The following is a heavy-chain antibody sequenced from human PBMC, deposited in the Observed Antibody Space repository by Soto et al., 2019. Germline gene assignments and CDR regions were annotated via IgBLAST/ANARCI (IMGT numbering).Heavy chain of an antibody. V-gene: IGHV3-74*01. J-gene: IGHJ4*02. CDR3: ATGGSGYFRY. Sequence: EVQLVESGGGLVQPGGSLRLSCAASGFTFSTYWMHWVRQAPGKGLEWVSRIKTDGSYTNYADSVKGRFTISRENAKNTLFLQMDSLGAEDTAVYLCATGGSGYFRYWGQGTLVTVSS. D-gene: IGHD3-22*01. CDR2: IKTDGSYT. CDR1: GFTFSTYW.